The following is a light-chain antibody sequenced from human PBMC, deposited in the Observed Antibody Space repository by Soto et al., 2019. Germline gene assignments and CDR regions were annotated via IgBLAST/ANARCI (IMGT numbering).Light chain of an antibody. CDR2: GAS. V-gene: IGKV3-20*01. CDR1: QSVSSSY. J-gene: IGKJ1*01. CDR3: QQYGSSPTT. Sequence: EIVLTQSPGTLSLSPGERATLSCRASQSVSSSYLAWYQQKPGQAPRLLIYGASSRATGIPDRFSCSGSGTDFTLTISRLEPEDFALYYCQQYGSSPTTFGQGTKVEIK.